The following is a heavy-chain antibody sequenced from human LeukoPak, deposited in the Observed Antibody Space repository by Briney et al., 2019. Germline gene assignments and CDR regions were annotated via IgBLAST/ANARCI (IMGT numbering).Heavy chain of an antibody. V-gene: IGHV6-1*01. J-gene: IGHJ5*02. D-gene: IGHD1-26*01. CDR3: ARSTIVGATIYLFDP. Sequence: SQTLSPTCAISGDSVSDNIATWNWIRQSPSRGLEWLGRTYYRSKWYNDYAVSVKSRITINPDTSKNQFSLQLNSVTPEDTAVYYCARSTIVGATIYLFDPWGQGTLVTVSS. CDR2: TYYRSKWYN. CDR1: GDSVSDNIAT.